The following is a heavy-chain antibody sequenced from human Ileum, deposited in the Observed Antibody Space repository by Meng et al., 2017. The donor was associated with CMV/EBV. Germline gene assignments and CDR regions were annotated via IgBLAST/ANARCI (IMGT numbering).Heavy chain of an antibody. J-gene: IGHJ4*02. V-gene: IGHV1-18*01. D-gene: IGHD7-27*01. CDR2: ISVHHGNT. Sequence: QVYLVKSGTEVKKPGASAKVSCKTSGYTFTNHNIAWVRQAPGQGLEWMGWISVHHGNTDYAQKYQDRVTMTRDTSTNTAYMELRSLTSDDTAMYYCARDNWGYDYWGQGTLVTVSS. CDR1: GYTFTNHN. CDR3: ARDNWGYDY.